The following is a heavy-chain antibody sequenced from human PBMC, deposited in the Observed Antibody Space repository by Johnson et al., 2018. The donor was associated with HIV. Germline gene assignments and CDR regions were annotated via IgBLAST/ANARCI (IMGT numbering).Heavy chain of an antibody. V-gene: IGHV3-7*01. CDR2: IKQDGSEK. CDR1: GFTFSNYW. D-gene: IGHD1-26*01. Sequence: VQLVEFGGGLVQPGGSLRLSCAASGFTFSNYWMSWVRQAPGKGLEWVANIKQDGSEKSFVDSVGGRFPISRDNAKNSLYLQMNSRRAEDTAVYYCARDFRSVGANDAFDIWGQGTMVTVSS. J-gene: IGHJ3*02. CDR3: ARDFRSVGANDAFDI.